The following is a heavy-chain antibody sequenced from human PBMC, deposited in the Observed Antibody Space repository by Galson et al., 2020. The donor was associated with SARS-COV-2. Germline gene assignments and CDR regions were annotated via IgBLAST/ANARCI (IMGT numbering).Heavy chain of an antibody. CDR3: ARETAVAGDWYSDL. J-gene: IGHJ2*01. Sequence: GGSLRLSCAAAGFYHSTYWMQWVRQGPGKGLVWVSRIHSDGSSTRYADSVKGRFTISRDNAKNTLYLQMNSLRAEDTAVYYCARETAVAGDWYSDLWGRGTLVTVSS. D-gene: IGHD6-13*01. CDR1: GFYHSTYW. CDR2: IHSDGSST. V-gene: IGHV3-74*01.